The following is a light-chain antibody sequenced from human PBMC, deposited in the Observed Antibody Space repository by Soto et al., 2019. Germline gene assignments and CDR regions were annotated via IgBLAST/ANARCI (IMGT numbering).Light chain of an antibody. CDR1: SSDVGGYNY. J-gene: IGLJ2*01. CDR2: DVS. V-gene: IGLV2-14*01. Sequence: QSVLTQPASVSGSPGQSITISCTGTSSDVGGYNYVSWYQQHPGEAPKLMIYDVSNRPSGVSNRFSGSKSGNTASLTISGLQAEDEADYYCNSYSSSSTVVFGGGTKLTVL. CDR3: NSYSSSSTVV.